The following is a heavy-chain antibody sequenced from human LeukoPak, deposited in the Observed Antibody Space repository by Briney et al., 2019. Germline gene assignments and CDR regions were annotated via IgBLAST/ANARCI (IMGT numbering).Heavy chain of an antibody. Sequence: GGSLRLSCAASGFTFTTYGMSWGRQAPGKGLEWVSVISGSGDAAYYADSVKGRFTISRDNSKNKVSLQMNSLRAEDTATYYCASEDSRSDYWGQGTLVTVSS. CDR2: ISGSGDAA. CDR1: GFTFTTYG. CDR3: ASEDSRSDY. D-gene: IGHD5-18*01. J-gene: IGHJ4*02. V-gene: IGHV3-23*01.